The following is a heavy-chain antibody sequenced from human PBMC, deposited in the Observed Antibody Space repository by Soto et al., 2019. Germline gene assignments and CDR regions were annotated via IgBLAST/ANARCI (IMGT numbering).Heavy chain of an antibody. V-gene: IGHV6-1*01. D-gene: IGHD2-2*01. J-gene: IGHJ4*02. Sequence: PSQTLSLTCAISGDSVSSNSAAWSWIRQSPSRGLEWLGRTYYRSKWYNDYAVSVKGRITINPDTSKNHFSLQLNSVTLEDTALYYCARLSHQGSPFWGQGTLVTVSS. CDR2: TYYRSKWYN. CDR1: GDSVSSNSAA. CDR3: ARLSHQGSPF.